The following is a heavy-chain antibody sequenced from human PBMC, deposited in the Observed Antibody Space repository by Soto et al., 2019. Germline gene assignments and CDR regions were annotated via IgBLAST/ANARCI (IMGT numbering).Heavy chain of an antibody. J-gene: IGHJ6*03. D-gene: IGHD3-9*01. CDR3: TTAEGGRGYFDWLYERSDYYYYYMDV. Sequence: GGSLRLSCAASGFTFSNAWMSWVRQAPGKGLEWVGRIKSKTDGGTTDYAAPVKGRLTISRDDSKNTLYLQMNSLKTEDTAVYYCTTAEGGRGYFDWLYERSDYYYYYMDVWGKGTTVTVSS. V-gene: IGHV3-15*01. CDR2: IKSKTDGGTT. CDR1: GFTFSNAW.